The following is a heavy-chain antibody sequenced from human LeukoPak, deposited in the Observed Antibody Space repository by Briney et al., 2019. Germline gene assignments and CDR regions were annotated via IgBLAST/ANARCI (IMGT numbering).Heavy chain of an antibody. D-gene: IGHD3/OR15-3a*01. V-gene: IGHV4-39*01. CDR1: GVSISSSNSY. CDR2: IYYSGNT. Sequence: PSQTLSLTCTVSGVSISSSNSYWGWIRQPPGKGLEWIGSIYYSGNTYYNASLKSQVSISIDTSKNQFSLRLTSVTAADTAVYYCARQTGSGLFILPGGQGTLVTVSS. J-gene: IGHJ4*02. CDR3: ARQTGSGLFILP.